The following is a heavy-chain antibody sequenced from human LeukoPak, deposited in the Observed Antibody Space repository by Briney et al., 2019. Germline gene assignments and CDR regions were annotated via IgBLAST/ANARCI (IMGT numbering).Heavy chain of an antibody. CDR1: GYTFSGYH. CDR3: ARDTAAVGTGVYYYYGMDV. J-gene: IGHJ6*02. V-gene: IGHV1-2*04. CDR2: INSATGAT. Sequence: ASVKVSCKASGYTFSGYHMHWVRQAPGQGLEWLGWINSATGATNYAQKFQGWVTMTKDTSISTVYMELSRLRSDDTAMYYCARDTAAVGTGVYYYYGMDVWGQGTTVTVS. D-gene: IGHD6-13*01.